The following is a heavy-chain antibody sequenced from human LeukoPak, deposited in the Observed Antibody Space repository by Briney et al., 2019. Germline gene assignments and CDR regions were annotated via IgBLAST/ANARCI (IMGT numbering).Heavy chain of an antibody. CDR3: ARDRLGYCSSTSCLPIDY. D-gene: IGHD2-2*01. V-gene: IGHV3-11*01. CDR2: ISSSGSTI. Sequence: GGSLRLSCAASGFTVSSNYMSWIRQAPGKGLEWVSYISSSGSTIYYADSVKGRFTISRDNAKNSLYLQMNSLRAEDTAVYYCARDRLGYCSSTSCLPIDYWGQGTLVTVSS. J-gene: IGHJ4*02. CDR1: GFTVSSNY.